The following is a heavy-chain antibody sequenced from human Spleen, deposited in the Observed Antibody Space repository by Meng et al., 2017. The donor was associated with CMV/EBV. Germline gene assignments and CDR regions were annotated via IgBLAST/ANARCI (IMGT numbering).Heavy chain of an antibody. Sequence: VSCEASGYTFTSYGISWVRQAPGQGLEWMGWINPFNGNTNYAQKFQGRVTMTRDTSINTVHMELSRLRSDDTAVYYCARDSSTWLYYWGQGTLVTVSS. CDR3: ARDSSTWLYY. D-gene: IGHD6-13*01. V-gene: IGHV1-18*01. J-gene: IGHJ4*02. CDR1: GYTFTSYG. CDR2: INPFNGNT.